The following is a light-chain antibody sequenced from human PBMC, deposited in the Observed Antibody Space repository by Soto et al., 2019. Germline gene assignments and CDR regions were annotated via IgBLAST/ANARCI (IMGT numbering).Light chain of an antibody. V-gene: IGLV2-23*01. CDR3: CSYAGGGTSRV. Sequence: QSALTQPASVSGSPGQSITISCTGTSSDVGNFNLVSWFHQHPDKAPKVRIFEATQRPSGVSHRFSGSRSGNTASLTISGLQAEDEADYYCCSYAGGGTSRVFGTGTKVTVL. J-gene: IGLJ1*01. CDR2: EAT. CDR1: SSDVGNFNL.